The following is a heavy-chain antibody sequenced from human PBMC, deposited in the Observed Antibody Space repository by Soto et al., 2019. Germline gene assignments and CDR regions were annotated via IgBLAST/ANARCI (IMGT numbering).Heavy chain of an antibody. V-gene: IGHV3-30*18. CDR1: GFTFSSYG. CDR3: AKDRRDGYFDN. CDR2: ISHDGGNR. Sequence: QVQLMESGGGVVQPGRSLRLSCAASGFTFSSYGMYWVRQAPGKGLECVAYISHDGGNRYSADSVKGRFTIFRDNSKNTLYLQMNSLGSEDGAVYYCAKDRRDGYFDNWGQGTLVTVSS. J-gene: IGHJ4*02.